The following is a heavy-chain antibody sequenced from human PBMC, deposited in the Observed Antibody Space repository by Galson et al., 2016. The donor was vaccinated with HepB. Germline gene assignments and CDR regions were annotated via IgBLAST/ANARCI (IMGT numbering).Heavy chain of an antibody. CDR1: GGSISSGSYY. CDR2: FYTCGST. D-gene: IGHD3-10*01. J-gene: IGHJ6*04. CDR3: ARDRGVRNFVVPYYYSYYGMDV. V-gene: IGHV4-61*02. Sequence: TLSLTCSVSGGSISSGSYYWSWIRQPAGKGLEWIGRFYTCGSTDYNPSLKSRVTISVDTSKNQFSLRLTSVTAADTAVYYCARDRGVRNFVVPYYYSYYGMDVWGKGTTVTVSS.